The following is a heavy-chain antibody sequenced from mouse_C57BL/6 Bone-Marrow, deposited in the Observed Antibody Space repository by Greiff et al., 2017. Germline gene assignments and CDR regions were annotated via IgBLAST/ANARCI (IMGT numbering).Heavy chain of an antibody. J-gene: IGHJ1*03. V-gene: IGHV1-50*01. CDR3: ARGGYFDD. Sequence: QVQLQQPGAELVKPGASVKLSCKASGYTFTSYWMQWVKQRPGQGLEWIGEIDPSDSYTNYNQKFKGKATLTVDTFSSTAYMQLSSLTSEDSAVYYCARGGYFDDWGTGTTVTVSS. CDR2: IDPSDSYT. CDR1: GYTFTSYW.